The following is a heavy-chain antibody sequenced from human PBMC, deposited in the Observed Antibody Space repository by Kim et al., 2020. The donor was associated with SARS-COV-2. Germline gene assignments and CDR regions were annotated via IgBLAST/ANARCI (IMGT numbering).Heavy chain of an antibody. J-gene: IGHJ4*02. CDR3: AKDCRAPYNWNYDGSH. D-gene: IGHD1-7*01. CDR1: GFTFSSYA. CDR2: ISGSGGST. V-gene: IGHV3-23*01. Sequence: GGSLRLSCAASGFTFSSYAMSWVRQAPGKGLEWVSAISGSGGSTYYADSVKGRFTISRDNSKNTLYLQMNSLRAEDTAVYYCAKDCRAPYNWNYDGSHWGQGTLVTVSS.